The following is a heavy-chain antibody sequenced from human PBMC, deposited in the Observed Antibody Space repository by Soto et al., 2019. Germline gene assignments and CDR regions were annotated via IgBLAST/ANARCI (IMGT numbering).Heavy chain of an antibody. D-gene: IGHD2-2*02. CDR3: AKSPNFYCSSPNCYKYYFDH. J-gene: IGHJ4*02. CDR1: GVTFNTYG. Sequence: GALRLSGAASGVTFNTYGMHWGRQAPGKGLEWVAVISYDGSEKYYVDSVKGRFTISKDNSKNTLYLQMNSLRPEDTAVYYCAKSPNFYCSSPNCYKYYFDHWGQGTRVTVSS. V-gene: IGHV3-30*18. CDR2: ISYDGSEK.